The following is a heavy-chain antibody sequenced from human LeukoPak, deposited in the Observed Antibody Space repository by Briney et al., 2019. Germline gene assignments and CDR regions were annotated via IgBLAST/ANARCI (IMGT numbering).Heavy chain of an antibody. Sequence: ASVKLSCKASGYTCTSSYIHWVRQAPGQGLEWMGIINPSGGTTSYAQKFQGRVTMTRDTSTSTVYMELSSLRSEDTAVYYCARQRGGQYEDAFDIWGQGTVVTVSS. D-gene: IGHD2-8*01. CDR1: GYTCTSSY. CDR3: ARQRGGQYEDAFDI. J-gene: IGHJ3*02. CDR2: INPSGGTT. V-gene: IGHV1-46*01.